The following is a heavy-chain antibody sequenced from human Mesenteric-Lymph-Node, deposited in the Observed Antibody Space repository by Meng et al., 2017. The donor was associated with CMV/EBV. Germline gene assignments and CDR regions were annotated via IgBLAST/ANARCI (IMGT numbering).Heavy chain of an antibody. V-gene: IGHV3-23*01. D-gene: IGHD6-13*01. CDR3: AKEGSSSWYFDY. CDR1: GSTFSSYA. CDR2: ISGSGGST. J-gene: IGHJ4*02. Sequence: SCAASGSTFSSYAMSWVRQAPGKGLEWVSAISGSGGSTYYADSVKGRFTISRDNSKNTLYLQMNSLRAEDTAVYYCAKEGSSSWYFDYWGQGTLVTVSS.